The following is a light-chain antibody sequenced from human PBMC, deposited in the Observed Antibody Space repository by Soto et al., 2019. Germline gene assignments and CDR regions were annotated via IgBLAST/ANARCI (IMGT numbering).Light chain of an antibody. CDR3: QQYGSSPRGIT. V-gene: IGKV3-20*01. CDR1: QSVSSSY. Sequence: EIVLTQSPGTLSLSPGERATLSCRASQSVSSSYLAWYQQKPGQAPRLLIYGASSRATGIPDRFSGSGSGTDFTLTISRLGPEDFAVYYCQQYGSSPRGITFGGGTKVEIK. J-gene: IGKJ4*01. CDR2: GAS.